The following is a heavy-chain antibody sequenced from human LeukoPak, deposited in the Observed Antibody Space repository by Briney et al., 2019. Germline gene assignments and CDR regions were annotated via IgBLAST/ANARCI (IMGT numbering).Heavy chain of an antibody. CDR1: GFTFGSYG. CDR2: ISYDGSNK. J-gene: IGHJ4*02. Sequence: GRSLRLSCAASGFTFGSYGMHWVRQAPGKGLEWVAVISYDGSNKYYADSVKDRFTIYRDNSTNTLYLQMNSLRAEDTAVYYCAKPTVGATTYYFDYWGQGTLVTVSS. D-gene: IGHD1-26*01. CDR3: AKPTVGATTYYFDY. V-gene: IGHV3-30*18.